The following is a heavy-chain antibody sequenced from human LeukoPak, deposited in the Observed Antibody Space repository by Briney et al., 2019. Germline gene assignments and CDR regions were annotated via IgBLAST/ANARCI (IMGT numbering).Heavy chain of an antibody. CDR1: GFTVSSNY. CDR2: IYSGGST. CDR3: ARAQQLPPQFDY. D-gene: IGHD6-13*01. Sequence: QTGGSLRLSCAASGFTVSSNYMSWVRQAPGKGLEWVSVIYSGGSTYYADSVKGRFTISRDNSKNTLYLQMNSLRAEDTAVYYCARAQQLPPQFDYWGQGTLVTVPS. J-gene: IGHJ4*02. V-gene: IGHV3-53*01.